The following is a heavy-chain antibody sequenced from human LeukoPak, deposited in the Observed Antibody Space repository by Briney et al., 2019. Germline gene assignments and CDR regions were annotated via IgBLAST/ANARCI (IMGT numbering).Heavy chain of an antibody. V-gene: IGHV1-2*02. Sequence: ASVRLCCSASGYKFTDVYMHWWRQAPGQGLEFLGWISTDSAYTNYAQMFNGRDTMTRDLSIHTAYLEVRSMTSYDTAVYYCSPTADAYTSWWKVWGQGTLVTVSS. CDR2: ISTDSAYT. D-gene: IGHD3-16*01. CDR3: SPTADAYTSWWKV. CDR1: GYKFTDVY. J-gene: IGHJ4*02.